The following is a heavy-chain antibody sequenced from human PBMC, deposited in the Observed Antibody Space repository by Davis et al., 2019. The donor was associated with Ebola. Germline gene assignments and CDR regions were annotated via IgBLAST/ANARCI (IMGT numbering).Heavy chain of an antibody. Sequence: PGGSLRLSCAASGFTFSSYAMHWVRQAPGKGLEYVSAISSNGGSTYYANSVKGRFTISRDNSKNTLYLQMGSLRAEDMAVYYCARDRGYNSGHAFDVWGQGTVVTVSS. J-gene: IGHJ3*01. D-gene: IGHD5-18*01. CDR3: ARDRGYNSGHAFDV. V-gene: IGHV3-64*01. CDR2: ISSNGGST. CDR1: GFTFSSYA.